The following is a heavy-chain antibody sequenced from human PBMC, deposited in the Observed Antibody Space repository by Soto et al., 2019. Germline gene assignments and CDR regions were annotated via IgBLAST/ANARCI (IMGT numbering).Heavy chain of an antibody. CDR3: ARGPIGDAAMVTNYFDY. J-gene: IGHJ4*02. V-gene: IGHV3-30-3*01. Sequence: LRLSGAASGFTFSNYAIHWVRQAPGKGLEWVAVLSYDGNNKHYADSVKGRFTISRDNSKNTLFLQMNSLRAEDTAVYYCARGPIGDAAMVTNYFDYWGQGTLVTVSS. CDR2: LSYDGNNK. CDR1: GFTFSNYA. D-gene: IGHD5-18*01.